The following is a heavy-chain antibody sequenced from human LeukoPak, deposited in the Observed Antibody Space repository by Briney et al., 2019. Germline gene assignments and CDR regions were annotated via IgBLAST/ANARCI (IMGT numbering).Heavy chain of an antibody. CDR1: RFTFSSYS. CDR3: ARGIAAAAPTEGY. J-gene: IGHJ4*02. D-gene: IGHD6-13*01. Sequence: PGGSLRLSCAASRFTFSSYSMNWVRQAPGKGLEWVSYISSSSSTIYYADSVKGRFTISRDNAKNSLYLQMNSLRAEDTAVYYCARGIAAAAPTEGYWGQGTLVTVSS. V-gene: IGHV3-48*01. CDR2: ISSSSSTI.